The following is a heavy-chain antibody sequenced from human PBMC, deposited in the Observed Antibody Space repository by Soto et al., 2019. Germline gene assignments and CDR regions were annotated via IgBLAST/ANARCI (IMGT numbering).Heavy chain of an antibody. V-gene: IGHV1-58*01. J-gene: IGHJ6*03. CDR1: GYTVTISA. CDR3: AFHASGRYYYYMDG. D-gene: IGHD3-10*01. Sequence: GASVKVSRKASGYTVTISAVHGVRQARGQRLEWIGWIVVGSGNTNYAQKFQERVTITRDMSTSTVYMELSSLRSEDTAVYYSAFHASGRYYYYMDGWGKGTTVTVSS. CDR2: IVVGSGNT.